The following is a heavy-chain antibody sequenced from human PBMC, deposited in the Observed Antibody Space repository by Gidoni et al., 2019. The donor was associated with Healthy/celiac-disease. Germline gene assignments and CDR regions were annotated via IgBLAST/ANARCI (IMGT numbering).Heavy chain of an antibody. J-gene: IGHJ6*02. CDR3: ARYGSGSSVDYYYYYGMDV. CDR1: GFPFSSHA. CDR2: ISYDGSNK. D-gene: IGHD3-10*01. Sequence: QVQLVESGGGVVQPGRSLRPSCAASGFPFSSHATHWVRQDPGQGLEWVAVISYDGSNKYYADSVKGRFTISRDNSKNTLYLQMNSLRAEDTAVYYCARYGSGSSVDYYYYYGMDVWGQGTTVTVSS. V-gene: IGHV3-30-3*01.